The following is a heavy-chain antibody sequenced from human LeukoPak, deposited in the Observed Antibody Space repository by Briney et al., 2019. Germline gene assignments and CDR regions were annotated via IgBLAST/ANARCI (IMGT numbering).Heavy chain of an antibody. CDR3: ARDGGTRPGFDP. D-gene: IGHD3-16*01. CDR1: GGSISSSSYY. Sequence: SETLSLTCTVSGGSISSSSYYWGWIRQPPGKGLEWIGSIYYSGSTYYNPSLKSRVTISVDTSKNQFSLKLSSVTAADTGVYYCARDGGTRPGFDPWGQGTLVTVSS. CDR2: IYYSGST. J-gene: IGHJ5*02. V-gene: IGHV4-39*02.